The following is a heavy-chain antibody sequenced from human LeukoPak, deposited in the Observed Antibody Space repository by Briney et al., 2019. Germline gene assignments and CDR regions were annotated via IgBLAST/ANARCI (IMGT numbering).Heavy chain of an antibody. V-gene: IGHV4-34*01. D-gene: IGHD5-24*01. CDR1: GGSFSGYY. CDR2: INHSGST. CDR3: ARGPGRWLQIIGGFDY. Sequence: SETLSLTCAVYGGSFSGYYWSWIRQPPGKGLEWIGEINHSGSTNYNPSLKSRVTISVDTSKNQFSLKLSSVTAADTAVYYCARGPGRWLQIIGGFDYWGQGTLVTVSS. J-gene: IGHJ4*02.